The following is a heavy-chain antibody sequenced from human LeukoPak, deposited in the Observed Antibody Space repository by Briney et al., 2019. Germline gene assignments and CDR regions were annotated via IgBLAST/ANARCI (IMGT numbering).Heavy chain of an antibody. V-gene: IGHV3-66*01. J-gene: IGHJ4*02. Sequence: PGGSLRLSCAASGFTVSSNYMSWVRQAPGKGLKWVSVIYSGGSTYYADSVKGRFTVSRDNSKNTLYLQMNSLRAEDTAVYYCASNYGSSLYFDYWGQGTLVTVSS. CDR2: IYSGGST. CDR1: GFTVSSNY. D-gene: IGHD3-10*01. CDR3: ASNYGSSLYFDY.